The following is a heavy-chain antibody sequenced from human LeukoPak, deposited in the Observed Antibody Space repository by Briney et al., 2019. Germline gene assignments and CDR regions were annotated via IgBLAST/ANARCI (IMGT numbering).Heavy chain of an antibody. CDR1: GGSFSGYY. D-gene: IGHD5-24*01. Sequence: SETLSLTCAVYGGSFSGYYWSWIRQPPGKGLEWIGEINHSGSTNYNPSLKSRVTISVDTSKNQFSLKLSSVTAADTAVYYCARFSRRRDGYIIYYFDYWGQGTLVTVSS. CDR2: INHSGST. J-gene: IGHJ4*02. CDR3: ARFSRRRDGYIIYYFDY. V-gene: IGHV4-34*01.